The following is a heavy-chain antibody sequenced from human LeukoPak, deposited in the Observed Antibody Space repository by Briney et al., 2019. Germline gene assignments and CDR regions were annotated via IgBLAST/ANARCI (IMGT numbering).Heavy chain of an antibody. CDR1: GYTFTGYY. CDR3: ARSGSKDRAAAGYFDY. Sequence: ASVKVSCKASGYTFTGYYMHWVRQAPGQGLEWMGIINPSGGSTSYAQKFQGRVTMTRDTSTSTVYMELSSLRSEDTAVYYCARSGSKDRAAAGYFDYWGQGTLVTVSS. CDR2: INPSGGST. D-gene: IGHD6-13*01. J-gene: IGHJ4*02. V-gene: IGHV1-46*01.